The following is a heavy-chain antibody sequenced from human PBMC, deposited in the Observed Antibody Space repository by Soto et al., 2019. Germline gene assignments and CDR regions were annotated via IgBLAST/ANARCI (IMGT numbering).Heavy chain of an antibody. V-gene: IGHV3-64*01. D-gene: IGHD6-19*01. Sequence: EVQLVESGGGLVQPGGSLRLSCAASAFTFSSYAMHWVRHAPGRGLEYVSAISSNGGNTYYANSVKVRFTISRDNSKNTLYLQMGSLIAEDMAMYYCARDAAGFRRYYFDYWGQGTLVTVSS. J-gene: IGHJ4*02. CDR1: AFTFSSYA. CDR2: ISSNGGNT. CDR3: ARDAAGFRRYYFDY.